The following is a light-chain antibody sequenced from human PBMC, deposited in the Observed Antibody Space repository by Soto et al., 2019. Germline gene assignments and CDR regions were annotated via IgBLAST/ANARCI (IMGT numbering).Light chain of an antibody. V-gene: IGKV3-20*01. CDR3: QQYGSSRLS. J-gene: IGKJ4*01. CDR2: GAS. Sequence: ESVLPRSPGTLSLSPWESATLSCRASQSVSSSYLAWYQQKPGQAPRLLIYGASSRATGIPDRFSGSGSGTDFTLTISRLEPEDFAVYYCQQYGSSRLSFGGGTKVDI. CDR1: QSVSSSY.